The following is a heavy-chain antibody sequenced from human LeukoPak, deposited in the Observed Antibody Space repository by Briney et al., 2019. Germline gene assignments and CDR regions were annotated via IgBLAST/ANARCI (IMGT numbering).Heavy chain of an antibody. CDR3: ARVRSPYYDFWSARPSTGDHAFDI. Sequence: GGSLRLSCTASGLTFSEYAMTWVRQAPGKGLEWVFTITAGGSHTYYPDSVKGRFTISRDNSKNTLYLQMNSLRVEDTAVYYCARVRSPYYDFWSARPSTGDHAFDIWGQGTMVTVSS. J-gene: IGHJ3*02. CDR1: GLTFSEYA. V-gene: IGHV3-23*01. CDR2: ITAGGSHT. D-gene: IGHD3-3*01.